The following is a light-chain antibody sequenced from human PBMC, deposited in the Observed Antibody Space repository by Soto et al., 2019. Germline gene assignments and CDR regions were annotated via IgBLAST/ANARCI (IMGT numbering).Light chain of an antibody. CDR1: QSVSSY. V-gene: IGKV3-11*01. Sequence: IVLTQSPATLSLSPGERATLSCRASQSVSSYLAWYQQKPGQAPRLLIYDASNRATGIPARFSGSVSGTDGTLTISSLENEDVAVYYCQQRSNWPRTFGQGTKVDIK. J-gene: IGKJ1*01. CDR3: QQRSNWPRT. CDR2: DAS.